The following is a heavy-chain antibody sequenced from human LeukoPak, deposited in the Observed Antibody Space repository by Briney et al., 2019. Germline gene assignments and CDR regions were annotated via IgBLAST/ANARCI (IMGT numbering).Heavy chain of an antibody. CDR1: GYSFPSYW. J-gene: IGHJ4*03. D-gene: IGHD3-22*01. Sequence: GESLKISCQGSGYSFPSYWIGWVRQMPGKGLEWMGIIYPGDFDTRYSPSFQGQVTISADKSINTAYLQWSSLQVSDTAIYYCGRLSGYYDSTAGYFDSWGQGTLLTVSS. CDR2: IYPGDFDT. CDR3: GRLSGYYDSTAGYFDS. V-gene: IGHV5-51*01.